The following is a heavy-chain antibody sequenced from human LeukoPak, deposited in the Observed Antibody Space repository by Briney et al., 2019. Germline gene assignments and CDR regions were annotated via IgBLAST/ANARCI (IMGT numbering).Heavy chain of an antibody. D-gene: IGHD6-13*01. Sequence: GASVKVSCKASGYTFTGYYMHWVRQAPGQGLEWMGWINPNSGGTNYAQKFQGRVTITADESTSTAYMELSSLRSEDTAVYYCATTAAAGTIGDYYYYMDVWGKGTTVTISS. CDR2: INPNSGGT. CDR1: GYTFTGYY. J-gene: IGHJ6*03. CDR3: ATTAAAGTIGDYYYYMDV. V-gene: IGHV1-2*02.